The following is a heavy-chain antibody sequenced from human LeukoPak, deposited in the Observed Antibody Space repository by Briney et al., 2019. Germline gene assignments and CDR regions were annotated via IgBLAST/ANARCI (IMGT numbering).Heavy chain of an antibody. CDR3: ARGLSVTDS. D-gene: IGHD4-17*01. V-gene: IGHV3-48*02. Sequence: PGGSLRLSCAASGFTFSTYTMNWVRPAPGKGLEWVSYISSNIHTIYYADSVKGRFTISRDNAKNSLYLLMNSLRDEDTAVYYCARGLSVTDSWGQGTLVTVSS. CDR1: GFTFSTYT. J-gene: IGHJ4*02. CDR2: ISSNIHTI.